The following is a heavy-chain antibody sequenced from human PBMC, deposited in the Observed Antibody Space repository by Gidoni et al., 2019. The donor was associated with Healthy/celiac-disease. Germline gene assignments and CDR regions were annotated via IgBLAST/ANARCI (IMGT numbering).Heavy chain of an antibody. D-gene: IGHD3-22*01. Sequence: QVQLVQSGAEVKKPAASVKVSCKASGYTFTSYYMHWVRQAPGQGLEGMGIINPSGGSTSYAQKFQGRVTMTRDTSTSTVYMELSSLRSEDTAVYYCAREGLLKKRYYYDSSGPDWGQGTLVTVSS. CDR1: GYTFTSYY. J-gene: IGHJ4*02. CDR3: AREGLLKKRYYYDSSGPD. CDR2: INPSGGST. V-gene: IGHV1-46*01.